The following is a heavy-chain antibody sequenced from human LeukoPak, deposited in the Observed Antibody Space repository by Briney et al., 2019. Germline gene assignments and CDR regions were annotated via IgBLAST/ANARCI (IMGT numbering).Heavy chain of an antibody. J-gene: IGHJ4*02. CDR1: GFSFSDYY. CDR2: IRKRVNVQTT. D-gene: IGHD2-15*01. Sequence: PGVSLRLSCTASGFSFSDYYMDWVRQAPGKGLKWVGRIRKRVNVQTTEYAASVKGRFTISIDDSNNSLYMQMNSLKTEDTAVYYCVRTPIVWGRGTLVTVS. CDR3: VRTPIV. V-gene: IGHV3-72*01.